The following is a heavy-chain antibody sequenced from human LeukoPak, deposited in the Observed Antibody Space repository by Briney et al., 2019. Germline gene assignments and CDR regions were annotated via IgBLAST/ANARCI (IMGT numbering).Heavy chain of an antibody. Sequence: ETLSLTCAVYGGSFSGYYWSWIRQPPGKGLEWIGEINHSGSTNYNPSLKSRVTISVDTSKNQFSLKLSSVTAADTAVYYCERVWVSIFGVVRYGYFDLWGRGTLVTVSS. D-gene: IGHD3-3*01. CDR2: INHSGST. CDR3: ERVWVSIFGVVRYGYFDL. CDR1: GGSFSGYY. J-gene: IGHJ2*01. V-gene: IGHV4-34*01.